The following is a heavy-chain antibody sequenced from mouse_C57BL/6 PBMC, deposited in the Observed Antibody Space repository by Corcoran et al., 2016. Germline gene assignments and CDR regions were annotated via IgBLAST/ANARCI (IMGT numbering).Heavy chain of an antibody. Sequence: QIQLVQSGPELKKPGETVKISCKASGYTFTTYGMSWVKQAPGKGLKWMGWINTYSGVPTYADDFKGRFAFSLETSASTAYLQINNLKNEGTATYFCARRIEIYYGKGTWFAYWGQGTLVTVSA. CDR2: INTYSGVP. V-gene: IGHV9-3*01. J-gene: IGHJ3*01. CDR3: ARRIEIYYGKGTWFAY. CDR1: GYTFTTYG. D-gene: IGHD2-1*01.